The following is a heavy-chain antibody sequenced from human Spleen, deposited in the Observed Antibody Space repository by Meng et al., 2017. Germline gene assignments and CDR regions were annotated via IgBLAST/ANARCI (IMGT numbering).Heavy chain of an antibody. V-gene: IGHV1-2*06. CDR3: ARDEDISAAGKLFGDY. CDR2: INPKSGDT. J-gene: IGHJ4*02. Sequence: QVCRAKVEAGVKNAWPFVKGAWKASGYPFPVYVLHWVRRAPGQGLELMGRINPKSGDTHYAQRFQGRVTMTGDTSISTAYMELSGLRSDDTAMYYCARDEDISAAGKLFGDYWGQGTLVTVSS. D-gene: IGHD6-25*01. CDR1: GYPFPVYV.